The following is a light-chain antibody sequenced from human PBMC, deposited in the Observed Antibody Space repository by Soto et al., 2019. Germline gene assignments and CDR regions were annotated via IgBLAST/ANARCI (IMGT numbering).Light chain of an antibody. CDR3: QQYENLPT. CDR2: DAS. Sequence: DIQMPQSPSTLPASVGDSVTITCQASQNINNYLNWYQQKPGRAPKLLIYDASNLEAGVPSRFRGSGSGTDFTFNISRLQPEDIATYYCQQYENLPTFGQGTRLE. J-gene: IGKJ5*01. CDR1: QNINNY. V-gene: IGKV1-33*01.